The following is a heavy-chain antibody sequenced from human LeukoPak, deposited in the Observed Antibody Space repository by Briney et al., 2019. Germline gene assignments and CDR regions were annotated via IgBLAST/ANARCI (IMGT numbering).Heavy chain of an antibody. CDR3: ARDIGKTFDY. CDR2: INAGNGYT. V-gene: IGHV1-3*01. D-gene: IGHD4-23*01. CDR1: GYTFTSYA. J-gene: IGHJ4*02. Sequence: GASVKVSCKASGYTFTSYAMHWVRQAPGQRLEWMGWINAGNGYTKYSQNFQGRVIITRDTSASTAYMELSSLRSEDTAVYYCARDIGKTFDYWGQGTLVTVSS.